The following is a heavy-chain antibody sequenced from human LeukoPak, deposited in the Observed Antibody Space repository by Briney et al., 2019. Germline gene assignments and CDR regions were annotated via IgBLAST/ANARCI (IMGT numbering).Heavy chain of an antibody. CDR3: TSGGYRGLHFYSYGMDV. D-gene: IGHD5-24*01. Sequence: GGSLRLSCAASGFSFSNAWMSWVRQAPGKGLEWVGRIKRNTDGGTTDYAAPVKGRFTISRDDSSNTLSLQMNGLKTEDTAVYYCTSGGYRGLHFYSYGMDVWGQGTTVTVSS. CDR1: GFSFSNAW. J-gene: IGHJ6*02. CDR2: IKRNTDGGTT. V-gene: IGHV3-15*01.